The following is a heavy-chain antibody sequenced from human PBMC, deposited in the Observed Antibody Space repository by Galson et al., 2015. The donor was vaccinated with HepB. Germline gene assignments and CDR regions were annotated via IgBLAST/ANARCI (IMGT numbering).Heavy chain of an antibody. J-gene: IGHJ4*02. Sequence: SLSLSCAASGFPFSRYAISWVRQAPGKGLEWVSAISGSGGSTYYADSVKGRFTISRDNAKNTLYLQMNSLRAEDTAVYYCAKSPRVRAVAGTPFDYWGQGTLVTVSS. CDR3: AKSPRVRAVAGTPFDY. V-gene: IGHV3-23*01. CDR1: GFPFSRYA. D-gene: IGHD6-19*01. CDR2: ISGSGGST.